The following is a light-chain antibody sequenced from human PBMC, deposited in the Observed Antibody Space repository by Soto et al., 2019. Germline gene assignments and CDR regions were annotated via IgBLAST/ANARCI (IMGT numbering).Light chain of an antibody. CDR2: GAS. CDR3: QQYGSSPRR. V-gene: IGKV3-20*01. CDR1: QSVSSSY. Sequence: EIVLTQSPGTLSLSPGERATLSCRASQSVSSSYLAWYQQKPGQAPRLLIYGASSRATGIPDRFSGSGSGTDFTLTISRLEPEDFAVCYGQQYGSSPRRFGQGTEVEIK. J-gene: IGKJ1*01.